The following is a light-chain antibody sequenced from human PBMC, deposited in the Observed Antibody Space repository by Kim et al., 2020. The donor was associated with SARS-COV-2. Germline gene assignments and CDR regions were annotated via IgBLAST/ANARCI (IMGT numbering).Light chain of an antibody. CDR1: SLRSYY. CDR2: GRN. CDR3: QSRDSGGNVV. J-gene: IGLJ2*01. V-gene: IGLV3-19*01. Sequence: SSELTQDPNVSVALGQTVRITCQGDSLRSYYATWYQQKPRQAPVLVIYGRNNRPSGIPDRFFGSTSGNTASLTISGAQAEDEADFYCQSRDSGGNVVFGGGTHLSVL.